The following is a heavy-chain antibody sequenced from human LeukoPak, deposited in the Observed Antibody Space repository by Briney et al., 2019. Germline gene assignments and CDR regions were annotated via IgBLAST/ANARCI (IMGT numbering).Heavy chain of an antibody. CDR2: ISGSGGST. CDR3: AKVARATAGSYFDY. D-gene: IGHD1-26*01. CDR1: GFTFSSYG. Sequence: GGSLRLSCAAPGFTFSSYGMSWVRQAPGKGLEWVSAISGSGGSTYYADSVKGRFTISRDNSKNTLYLQMNSPRAEDTAVYYCAKVARATAGSYFDYWGQGTLVTVSS. J-gene: IGHJ4*02. V-gene: IGHV3-23*01.